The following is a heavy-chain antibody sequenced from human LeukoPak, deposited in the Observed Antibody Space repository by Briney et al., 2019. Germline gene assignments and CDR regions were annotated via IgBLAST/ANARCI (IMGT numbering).Heavy chain of an antibody. CDR2: IYSGGST. J-gene: IGHJ5*02. Sequence: GGSLTLPCAASGLNVSSNYMSWVRQAPGKGLEWVSVIYSGGSTYYADSVMGRFTISRDNSKNTLYLQMNSLRAEDTAVYYCARGGLSPVYHWGQGTLVTLSS. CDR3: ARGGLSPVYH. CDR1: GLNVSSNY. V-gene: IGHV3-53*01.